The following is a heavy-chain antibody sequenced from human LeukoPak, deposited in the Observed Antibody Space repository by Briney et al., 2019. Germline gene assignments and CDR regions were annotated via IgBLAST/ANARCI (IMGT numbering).Heavy chain of an antibody. CDR3: AKVSVAAAGTIRIVGATSGYGMDV. V-gene: IGHV3-23*01. D-gene: IGHD1-26*01. CDR1: GFTFSSYA. CDR2: ISGSGGST. J-gene: IGHJ6*02. Sequence: GGSLRLSCAASGFTFSSYAMSWVRQAPGKGLEWVSAISGSGGSTYYADSVKGRFTISRDNSKNTLYLQMNSLRAEDTAVYYCAKVSVAAAGTIRIVGATSGYGMDVWGQGTTVTVSS.